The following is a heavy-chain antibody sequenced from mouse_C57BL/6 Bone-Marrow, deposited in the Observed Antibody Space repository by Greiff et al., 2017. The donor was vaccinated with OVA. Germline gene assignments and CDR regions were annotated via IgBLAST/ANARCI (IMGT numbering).Heavy chain of an antibody. J-gene: IGHJ2*01. CDR2: IYPGDGDT. Sequence: VQPQQSGPELVKPGASVKISCKASGYAFSSSWMNWVKQRPGKGLEWIGRIYPGDGDTNYNGKFKGKATLTADKSSSTAYMQLSSLTSEDSAVYFCAKLGRDYWGQGTTLTVSS. D-gene: IGHD4-1*01. V-gene: IGHV1-82*01. CDR3: AKLGRDY. CDR1: GYAFSSSW.